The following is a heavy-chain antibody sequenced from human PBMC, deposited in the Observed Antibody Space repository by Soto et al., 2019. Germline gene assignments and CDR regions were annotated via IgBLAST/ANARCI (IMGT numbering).Heavy chain of an antibody. V-gene: IGHV3-23*01. Sequence: PGGSLRLCCAASGFTFSSYALSGVRQAPGKGLEWVSAISGSGGSTYYADSVKGRFTISRDNSKNTLYLQMNSLRAEDTAVYYCAKDHKYDILTGYYMNWFDPWGQGTLVTVSS. CDR3: AKDHKYDILTGYYMNWFDP. CDR2: ISGSGGST. CDR1: GFTFSSYA. J-gene: IGHJ5*02. D-gene: IGHD3-9*01.